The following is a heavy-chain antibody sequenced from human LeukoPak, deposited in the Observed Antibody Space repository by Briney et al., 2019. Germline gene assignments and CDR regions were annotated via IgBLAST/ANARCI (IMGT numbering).Heavy chain of an antibody. D-gene: IGHD2-15*01. J-gene: IGHJ4*02. CDR1: GGSISSGDYY. Sequence: SETLSLTCTVSGGSISSGDYYWSWIRQPPGKGLEWIGYIYYSGSTNYNPSLKSRVTISVDTSKNQFSPKLSSATAADTAVYYCAREGVEDGRFDYWGQGTLVTVSS. V-gene: IGHV4-61*08. CDR2: IYYSGST. CDR3: AREGVEDGRFDY.